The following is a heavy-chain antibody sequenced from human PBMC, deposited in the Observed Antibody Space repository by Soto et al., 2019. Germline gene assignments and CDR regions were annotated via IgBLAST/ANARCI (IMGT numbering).Heavy chain of an antibody. CDR3: AHRQTGYHFDF. D-gene: IGHD5-12*01. CDR1: GFSLRTRGGG. J-gene: IGHJ4*02. CDR2: IYWDDDK. V-gene: IGHV2-5*02. Sequence: QITLKESGPPVVKPTQTLTLTCTFSGFSLRTRGGGVGWIRQPPGKALEWLALIYWDDDKQYSPPLKSRLTITKDTSKNQVVLTMTNMDPVDTATYFCAHRQTGYHFDFWGQGTLVTVSS.